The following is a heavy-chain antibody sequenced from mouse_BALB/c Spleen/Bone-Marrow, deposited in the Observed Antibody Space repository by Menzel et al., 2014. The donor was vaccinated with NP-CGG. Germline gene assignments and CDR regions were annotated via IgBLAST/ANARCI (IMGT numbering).Heavy chain of an antibody. V-gene: IGHV5-9-2*01. CDR1: GFTFSNYG. CDR3: ARHAYYDQTEVSFVY. Sequence: EVMLVESGGGLVKSGGSLKLSCAASGFTFSNYGMSWVRQTPEKRLEWVATISGGGSYTFYSDSVRGRFTISRDNVKNNLYLQLSSLRSEDTALYYCARHAYYDQTEVSFVYWGQGTLVTVSA. CDR2: ISGGGSYT. J-gene: IGHJ3*01. D-gene: IGHD2-4*01.